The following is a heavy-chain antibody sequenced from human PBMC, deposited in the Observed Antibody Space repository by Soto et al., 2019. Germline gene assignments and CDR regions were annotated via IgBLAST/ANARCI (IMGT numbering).Heavy chain of an antibody. J-gene: IGHJ5*01. CDR3: AKIHCSGGSCYQFDC. Sequence: GGSLRLSCAASGFTLSSYAMSWVRQAPGKGLEWVSSMSYTNSRTYYADAVKGRFTISRDNSKNTLYLQMNSLRAEDTAVYYCAKIHCSGGSCYQFDCWGQGTLVTVSS. CDR1: GFTLSSYA. D-gene: IGHD2-15*01. V-gene: IGHV3-23*01. CDR2: MSYTNSRT.